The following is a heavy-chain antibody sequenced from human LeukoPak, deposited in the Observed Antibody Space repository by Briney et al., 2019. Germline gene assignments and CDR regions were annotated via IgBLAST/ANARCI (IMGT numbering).Heavy chain of an antibody. D-gene: IGHD4-23*01. CDR1: GFTFSNYA. Sequence: GGSLRLSCAASGFTFSNYAMNWVRQAPGKGLEWVSAISGSGGNTYQADSVKGRFTISRDNSRNTLYLQVNSLRAEDTALFYCAKDTSYSGNSGVSFDFWGQGTLVTVSS. V-gene: IGHV3-23*01. CDR2: ISGSGGNT. J-gene: IGHJ4*02. CDR3: AKDTSYSGNSGVSFDF.